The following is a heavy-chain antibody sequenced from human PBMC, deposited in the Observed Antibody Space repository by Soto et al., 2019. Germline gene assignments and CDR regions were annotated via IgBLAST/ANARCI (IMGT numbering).Heavy chain of an antibody. CDR1: GGSISSSDFY. D-gene: IGHD1-1*01. CDR3: AVENSTGNWFNP. Sequence: PSETLSLTCTVSGGSISSSDFYWGWLRQTPGKGLEFIGSMYYSGTTYYNPSLKSRVTISVDTSKNQFTLKLISVTAAETAVYCCAVENSTGNWFNPGGGGPLFTVSS. V-gene: IGHV4-39*01. CDR2: MYYSGTT. J-gene: IGHJ5*02.